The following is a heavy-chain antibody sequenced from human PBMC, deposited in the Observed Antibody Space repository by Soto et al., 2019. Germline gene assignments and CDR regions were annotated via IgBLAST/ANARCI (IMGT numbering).Heavy chain of an antibody. V-gene: IGHV5-10-1*01. J-gene: IGHJ4*02. CDR2: IDPSDSYT. CDR1: GYSFTSYW. D-gene: IGHD6-13*01. Sequence: EVQLVQSGAEVKKPGESLRISCKGSGYSFTSYWISWVRLMPGKGLEWMGRIDPSDSYTNYSPSFQGHVTISADKSIRXAYLQWSSRKASDTAMYYCARLQAAAGDNDLTFDYWGQGTLVTVSS. CDR3: ARLQAAAGDNDLTFDY.